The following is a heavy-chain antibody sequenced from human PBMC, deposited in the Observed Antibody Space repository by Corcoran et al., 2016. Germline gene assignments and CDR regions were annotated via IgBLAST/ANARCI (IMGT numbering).Heavy chain of an antibody. J-gene: IGHJ5*02. V-gene: IGHV4-39*07. CDR1: GGSISSSSYY. CDR2: IYYSGST. Sequence: QLQLQESGPGLVKPSETLSLTCTVSGGSISSSSYYWGWIRQPPGKGLEWIGSIYYSGSTYYNPSLKSRVTISVDTSKNQFSLKLSSVTAADTAVYYCARAIVVVPAAMSWFDPWGQGTLVTVSS. D-gene: IGHD2-2*01. CDR3: ARAIVVVPAAMSWFDP.